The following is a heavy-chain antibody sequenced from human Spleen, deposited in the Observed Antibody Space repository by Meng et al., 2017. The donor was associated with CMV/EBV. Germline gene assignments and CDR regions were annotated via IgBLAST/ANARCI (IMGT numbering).Heavy chain of an antibody. J-gene: IGHJ6*02. CDR3: ARGGLGSSDTDYYYYGMDV. D-gene: IGHD6-6*01. CDR2: IYYSGST. Sequence: LSCTVSGGSISSRSYYWGWIRQPPGKGLEWIGSIYYSGSTYYNPSLKSRVTISVDTSKNQFSLKLSSVTAADTAVYYCARGGLGSSDTDYYYYGMDVWGQGTTVTVSS. V-gene: IGHV4-39*07. CDR1: GGSISSRSYY.